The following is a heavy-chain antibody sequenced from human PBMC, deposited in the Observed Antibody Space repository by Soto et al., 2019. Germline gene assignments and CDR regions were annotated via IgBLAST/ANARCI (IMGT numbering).Heavy chain of an antibody. J-gene: IGHJ4*02. CDR1: GFTFSTYA. V-gene: IGHV3-21*01. Sequence: PGGSLRLSCAASGFTFSTYAMAWIRQAPGKGLEWVSSIDGRGTRTFYADALKGRFTISRDNARNSLYLQMNSLRAEDTAVYYCTREVQPVIRREYDYWGQGALVTVSS. CDR3: TREVQPVIRREYDY. CDR2: IDGRGTRT.